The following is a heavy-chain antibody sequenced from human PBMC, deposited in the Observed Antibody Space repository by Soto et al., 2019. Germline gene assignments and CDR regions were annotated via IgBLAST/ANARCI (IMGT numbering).Heavy chain of an antibody. Sequence: PSETLSLTCTVSGGSIDLYYWSWIRQPPGKGLEWIANIYYNGKTNYNPSVKNRVIISVDASKKQFSLKVRSVTAADTAVYYCARQRDRGLLGTRDYWGQGTLVTVSS. CDR3: ARQRDRGLLGTRDY. CDR2: IYYNGKT. V-gene: IGHV4-59*01. D-gene: IGHD3-10*01. CDR1: GGSIDLYY. J-gene: IGHJ4*02.